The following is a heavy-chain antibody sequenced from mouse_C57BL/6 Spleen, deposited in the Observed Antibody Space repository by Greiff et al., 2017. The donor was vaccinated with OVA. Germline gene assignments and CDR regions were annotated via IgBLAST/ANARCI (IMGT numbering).Heavy chain of an antibody. J-gene: IGHJ1*03. CDR3: ARQGNYGCCDV. D-gene: IGHD2-1*01. CDR1: GFNIKDYY. Sequence: VQLQQSGAELVKPGASVKLSCTASGFNIKDYYMHWVKQRTEQGLEWIGRIDPEDGDTKYAQKFQGKATITADTSSNTAYLQLSSLTSEDAAVDYCARQGNYGCCDVWGKGTTVTVSS. V-gene: IGHV14-2*01. CDR2: IDPEDGDT.